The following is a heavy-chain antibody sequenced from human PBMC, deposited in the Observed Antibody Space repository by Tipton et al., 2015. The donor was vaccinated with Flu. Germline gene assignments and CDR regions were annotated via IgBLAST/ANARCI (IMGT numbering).Heavy chain of an antibody. CDR2: ISRSGSI. Sequence: TLSLTCVVSGDSISSDYQWGWIRQPPGKGLEWIATISRSGSIDNNPSLKSRVTLSIDPSKNQFSLKMRSVSAADMAVYYCARRDFSNYVSDPKNWFDRWGQGTLVTVSS. V-gene: IGHV4-38-2*01. CDR3: ARRDFSNYVSDPKNWFDR. D-gene: IGHD4-11*01. J-gene: IGHJ5*02. CDR1: GDSISSDYQ.